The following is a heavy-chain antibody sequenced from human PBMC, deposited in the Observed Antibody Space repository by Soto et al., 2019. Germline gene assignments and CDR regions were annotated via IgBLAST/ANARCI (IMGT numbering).Heavy chain of an antibody. CDR3: ASRHGEYCSGGSCYPSYFDY. CDR1: GGSISSGGYS. D-gene: IGHD2-15*01. V-gene: IGHV4-30-2*01. CDR2: IYHSGST. Sequence: SETLSLTCAVSGGSISSGGYSWSWIRQPPGKGLEWIGYIYHSGSTYYNPSLKSRVTISVDRSKNQFSLKLGSVTAADTAVYYCASRHGEYCSGGSCYPSYFDYWGEGTLVTXSS. J-gene: IGHJ4*02.